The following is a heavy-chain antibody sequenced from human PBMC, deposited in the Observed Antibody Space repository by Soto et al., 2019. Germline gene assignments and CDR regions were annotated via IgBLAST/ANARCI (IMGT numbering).Heavy chain of an antibody. D-gene: IGHD4-17*01. CDR1: SRDS. V-gene: IGHV1-69*01. CDR2: IIPIFGTA. J-gene: IGHJ5*02. CDR3: ARHGDYGDYSTLVWFDP. Sequence: SRDSSGWGRLAKKKGLEWMGGIIPIFGTANYAQKFQGRVTITADESTSTGYMEMSSLRSEDTAVYYCARHGDYGDYSTLVWFDPWGQGTLVTVSS.